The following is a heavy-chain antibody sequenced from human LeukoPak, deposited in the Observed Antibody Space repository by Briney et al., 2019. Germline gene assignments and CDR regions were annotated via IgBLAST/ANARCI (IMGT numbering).Heavy chain of an antibody. J-gene: IGHJ3*02. CDR3: AREGFPNDAFDI. CDR2: ISYDGSNT. CDR1: GFTFGSYA. Sequence: GGSLRLSCAASGFTFGSYAMHWVRQAPGKGLEWVAVISYDGSNTYYADSVKGRFTISRDNAKNSLYLQMNSLRAEDTAVYYCAREGFPNDAFDIWGQGTMVTVSS. V-gene: IGHV3-30-3*01.